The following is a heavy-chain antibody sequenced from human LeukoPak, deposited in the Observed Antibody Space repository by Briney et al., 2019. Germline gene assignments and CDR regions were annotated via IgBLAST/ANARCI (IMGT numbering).Heavy chain of an antibody. Sequence: PSETLSLTCAVYGGSFSGYYWSWIRQPPGKGLEWIGEINHSGSTNYNPSLKSRVTISVDTSKNQFSLKLRSVTAADTAVYYCAGPGVAAFDYWGQGTLVTVSS. CDR3: AGPGVAAFDY. CDR1: GGSFSGYY. CDR2: INHSGST. J-gene: IGHJ4*02. V-gene: IGHV4-34*01. D-gene: IGHD6-19*01.